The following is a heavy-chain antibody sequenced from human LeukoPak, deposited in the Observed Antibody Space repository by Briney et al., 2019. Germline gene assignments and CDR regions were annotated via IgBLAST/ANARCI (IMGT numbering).Heavy chain of an antibody. CDR2: IKQDGSEK. V-gene: IGHV3-7*01. Sequence: GGSLRLSCAASGFTSSSYWMSWVRQAPGKGLEWVANIKQDGSEKYYVDSVKGRFTISRDNAKNSLYLQMNSLRAEDTAVYYCARDRRSSGWYEFDSWGQGTLVTVSS. CDR3: ARDRRSSGWYEFDS. D-gene: IGHD6-19*01. J-gene: IGHJ4*02. CDR1: GFTSSSYW.